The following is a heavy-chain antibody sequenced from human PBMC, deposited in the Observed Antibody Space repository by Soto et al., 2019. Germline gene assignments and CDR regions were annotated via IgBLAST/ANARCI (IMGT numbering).Heavy chain of an antibody. J-gene: IGHJ5*02. CDR1: GGSISSYY. CDR3: ARESQIVQQLVRWFDP. D-gene: IGHD6-13*01. CDR2: IYYSGST. Sequence: KPSETLSLTCTISGGSISSYYWSWIRQPPGKGLEWIGYIYYSGSTNYNPSLKSRVTISLDTSKNQFPLKLSSVTAADTAVYYCARESQIVQQLVRWFDPWGQGTLVTVSS. V-gene: IGHV4-59*01.